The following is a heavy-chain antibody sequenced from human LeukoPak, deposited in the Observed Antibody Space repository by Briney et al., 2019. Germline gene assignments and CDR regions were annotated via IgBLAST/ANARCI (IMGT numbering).Heavy chain of an antibody. D-gene: IGHD4-23*01. CDR1: GFTFRTYA. CDR2: ITGGGLGT. J-gene: IGHJ4*02. CDR3: ARDSGTTVGYFDY. V-gene: IGHV3-23*01. Sequence: GGSLRLSCAASGFTFRTYAMSWVRQAPEKGLEWVSAITGGGLGTYCADSVKGRFTISRDNSKNTLFLQMNSLRADDTAVYYCARDSGTTVGYFDYWGPGTLVTVSS.